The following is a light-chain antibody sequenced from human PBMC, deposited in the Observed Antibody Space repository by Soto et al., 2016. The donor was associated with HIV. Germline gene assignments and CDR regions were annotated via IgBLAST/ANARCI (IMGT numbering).Light chain of an antibody. J-gene: IGKJ1*01. CDR3: LQSVQHLWT. CDR1: QSLVFGDGKTY. Sequence: DIVMTQTPLSLSVTPGQPASISCKSSQSLVFGDGKTYLYWVLQKPGQSPQLLMYEVSNRFSGVPDRFSGSGSGTDFTLKISRVEAEDVGVYYCLQSVQHLWTFGQGDQGGNQT. CDR2: EVS. V-gene: IGKV2D-29*02.